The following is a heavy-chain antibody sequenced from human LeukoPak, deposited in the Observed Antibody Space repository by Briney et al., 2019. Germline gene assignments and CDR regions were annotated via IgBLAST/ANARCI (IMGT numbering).Heavy chain of an antibody. V-gene: IGHV6-1*01. CDR2: TYYRSKWYS. CDR1: GASVSGSAS. J-gene: IGHJ5*02. D-gene: IGHD1-1*01. Sequence: SQTLSLTCAISGASVSGSASWNWIRQSPSRGLEWLGRTYYRSKWYSEYATSVKSRISINADTSKNQFSLQLNSVIPEDTAVYYCARDPDSSNEWGPFDPWGQGTLVNVSS. CDR3: ARDPDSSNEWGPFDP.